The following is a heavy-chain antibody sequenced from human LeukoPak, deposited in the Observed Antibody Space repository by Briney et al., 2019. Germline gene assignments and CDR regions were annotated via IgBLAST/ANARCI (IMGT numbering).Heavy chain of an antibody. CDR1: GGSISDTY. J-gene: IGHJ3*02. CDR2: IYYSGST. D-gene: IGHD5-18*01. V-gene: IGHV4-59*08. Sequence: PSETLSLTCTVSGGSISDTYWSWIRQPPGKGLEWIGYIYYSGSTNYNPSLKSRVTISVDTSKNQFSLKLSSVTAADTAVYYCARRRSYGYSYAFDIWGQGTMVTVSS. CDR3: ARRRSYGYSYAFDI.